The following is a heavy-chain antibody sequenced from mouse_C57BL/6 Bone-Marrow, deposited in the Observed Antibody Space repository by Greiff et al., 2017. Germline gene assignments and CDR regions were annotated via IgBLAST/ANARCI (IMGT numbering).Heavy chain of an antibody. D-gene: IGHD1-1*01. Sequence: EVQLQQPAPEPVKSGALAMIPYKPSGYTFPDYNMDWVQHSHGKSLAWIGDLNPNNGGTIYNQKFQGKATLTVDQSSSTAYMELRSLTSEDTAVYYCARGYYGSSPFSYWAYGTLATV. CDR2: LNPNNGGT. CDR1: GYTFPDYN. V-gene: IGHV1-18*01. CDR3: ARGYYGSSPFSY. J-gene: IGHJ3*01.